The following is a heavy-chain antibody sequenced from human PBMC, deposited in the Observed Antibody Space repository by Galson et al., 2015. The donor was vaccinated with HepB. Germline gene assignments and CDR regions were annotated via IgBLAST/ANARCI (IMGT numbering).Heavy chain of an antibody. V-gene: IGHV1-18*01. CDR2: ISAYDGNT. CDR1: GYTFINYG. CDR3: ARGALVAVVGATQNNWFDP. Sequence: SVKVSCKASGYTFINYGISWVRQAPGQGLEWMGWISAYDGNTKYAQNPQGRLTMTADTSRTTAYMVLRSLRSDDTAVYYCARGALVAVVGATQNNWFDPWGQGTLVTVSS. J-gene: IGHJ5*02. D-gene: IGHD2-15*01.